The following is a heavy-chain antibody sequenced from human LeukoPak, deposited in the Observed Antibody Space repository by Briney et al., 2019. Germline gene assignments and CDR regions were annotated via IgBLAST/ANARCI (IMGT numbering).Heavy chain of an antibody. CDR3: XXXXXXXXGSCITEQDAFDI. CDR2: ISAYNGNT. CDR1: GYTFTSYG. D-gene: IGHD2-15*01. J-gene: IGHJ3*02. Sequence: ASVKVSCKASGYTFTSYGISWVRQAPGQGLEWMGWISAYNGNTNYAQKLQGRVTMTTDTSTSTAYMELRSLRSDDTAVYYCXXXXXXXXGSCITEQDAFDIWGQGTMVTVSS. V-gene: IGHV1-18*01.